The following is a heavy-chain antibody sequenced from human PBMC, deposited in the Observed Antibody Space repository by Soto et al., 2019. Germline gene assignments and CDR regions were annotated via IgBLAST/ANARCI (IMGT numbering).Heavy chain of an antibody. V-gene: IGHV1-18*01. CDR2: ISAYNGNT. Sequence: ASVKVSCKATGHTFTSYGISWVRQAPGQGLEWMGWISAYNGNTNYAQKLQGRVTMTTDTSTSTAYMELRSLRSDDTAVYYCCSGTREYYYYYGMDVWGQGTTDTVSS. CDR1: GHTFTSYG. D-gene: IGHD1-1*01. CDR3: CSGTREYYYYYGMDV. J-gene: IGHJ6*02.